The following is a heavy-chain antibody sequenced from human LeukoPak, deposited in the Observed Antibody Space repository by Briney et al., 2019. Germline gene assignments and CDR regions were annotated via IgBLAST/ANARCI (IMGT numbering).Heavy chain of an antibody. V-gene: IGHV3-7*01. Sequence: GGSLRLSCAASGFTFSSYRMSWVRQAPGKGLEWVANIKQDGSEKYYVDSVKGRFTISRDNAKNSLYLQMNSLRAEDTAVYYCARVLRVTYYDFWSGYYDAFDIWGQGTMVTVSS. J-gene: IGHJ3*02. CDR3: ARVLRVTYYDFWSGYYDAFDI. CDR1: GFTFSSYR. D-gene: IGHD3-3*01. CDR2: IKQDGSEK.